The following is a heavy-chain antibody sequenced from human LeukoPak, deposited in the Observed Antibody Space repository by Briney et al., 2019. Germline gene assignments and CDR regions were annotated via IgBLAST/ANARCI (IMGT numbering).Heavy chain of an antibody. CDR3: ARFRTWGDKAFDY. CDR2: IGTTSGAI. CDR1: GGSISGSSYY. J-gene: IGHJ4*02. Sequence: ETLSLTCTVSGGSISGSSYYWGWIRQPPGKGLEWVSYIGTTSGAIYYADSVKGRFTISRDSAKNSLYLQMNSLRAEDTAVYYCARFRTWGDKAFDYWGQGTLVTVSS. V-gene: IGHV3-48*01. D-gene: IGHD2-21*02.